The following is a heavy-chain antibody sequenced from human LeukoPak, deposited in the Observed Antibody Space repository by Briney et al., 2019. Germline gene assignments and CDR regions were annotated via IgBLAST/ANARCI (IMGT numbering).Heavy chain of an antibody. Sequence: GGSLRLSCAASGFTVSDNYMTWVRQAPGKGLEWVSAISGSGGSTYYADSVKGRFTISRDNSKNTLYLQMNSLRAEDTAVYYCAKDVLNYYDSSGYGYFQHWGQGTLVTVSS. V-gene: IGHV3-23*01. CDR1: GFTVSDNY. D-gene: IGHD3-22*01. CDR3: AKDVLNYYDSSGYGYFQH. CDR2: ISGSGGST. J-gene: IGHJ1*01.